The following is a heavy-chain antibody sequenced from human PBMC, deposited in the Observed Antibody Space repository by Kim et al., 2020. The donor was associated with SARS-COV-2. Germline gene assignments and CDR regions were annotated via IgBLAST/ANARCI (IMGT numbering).Heavy chain of an antibody. J-gene: IGHJ2*01. CDR2: ISAALNT. D-gene: IGHD2-15*01. V-gene: IGHV3-23*01. CDR1: GFTFNRYA. Sequence: GGSLRLSCAASGFTFNRYAMSWVRQAPGKGLEWVSGISAALNTYYADSVKGRFTISRDDSKNMLYLQMNSLSVEDTAVYYCARDQGVVGYWYFDLWGRGT. CDR3: ARDQGVVGYWYFDL.